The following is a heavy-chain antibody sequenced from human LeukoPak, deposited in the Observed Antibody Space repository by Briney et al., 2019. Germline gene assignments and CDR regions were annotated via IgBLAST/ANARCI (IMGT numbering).Heavy chain of an antibody. J-gene: IGHJ4*02. Sequence: GGSLRLSCAASGFTYDDYGMSWVRQAPGKGLEWVSGINWNGGSTGYADSVKGRFTISRDNAKNSLYLQMNSLRAEDTAVYYCARDRGGAYDFWSGYYTGYFDYWGQGTLVPVSS. CDR1: GFTYDDYG. CDR3: ARDRGGAYDFWSGYYTGYFDY. CDR2: INWNGGST. D-gene: IGHD3-3*01. V-gene: IGHV3-20*04.